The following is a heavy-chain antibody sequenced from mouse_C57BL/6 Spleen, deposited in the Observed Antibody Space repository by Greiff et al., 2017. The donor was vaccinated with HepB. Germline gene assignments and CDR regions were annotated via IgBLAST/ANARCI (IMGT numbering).Heavy chain of an antibody. Sequence: QVQLQQPGAELVKPGASVKLSCKASGYTFTSYWMHRVKQRPGQGLEWIGMIHPNSGSTNYNEKFKSKATLTVDKSSSTAYMQLSSLTSEDSAVYYCARRTTTVDFDYWGQGTTLTVSS. CDR2: IHPNSGST. J-gene: IGHJ2*01. CDR1: GYTFTSYW. D-gene: IGHD1-1*01. V-gene: IGHV1-64*01. CDR3: ARRTTTVDFDY.